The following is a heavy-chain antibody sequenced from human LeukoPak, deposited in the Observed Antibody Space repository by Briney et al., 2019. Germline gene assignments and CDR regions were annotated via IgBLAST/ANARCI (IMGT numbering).Heavy chain of an antibody. V-gene: IGHV4-59*01. CDR2: IYYSGST. D-gene: IGHD5-24*01. CDR3: ARVKRWLQPNYYYYYMDV. J-gene: IGHJ6*03. CDR1: GGSISSYY. Sequence: SETLSLTCTVSGGSISSYYWSWIRQPPGKGLEWIGCIYYSGSTNYNPSLKSRVTMSIDTSRNQFSLKLSSVTAADTAVYYCARVKRWLQPNYYYYYMDVWGKGTTVTISS.